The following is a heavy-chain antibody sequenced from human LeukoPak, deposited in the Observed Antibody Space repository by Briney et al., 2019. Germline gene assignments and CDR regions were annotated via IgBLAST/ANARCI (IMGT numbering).Heavy chain of an antibody. V-gene: IGHV3-11*05. CDR3: ARDNVYGSGSYH. CDR1: GFTFSDYY. CDR2: ISSSSSYT. D-gene: IGHD3-10*01. J-gene: IGHJ4*02. Sequence: PGGSLRLSCAASGFTFSDYYMSWIRQAPGKGLEWVSYISSSSSYTNYADSVKGRFTISRNNAKNSLYLQMNSLRAEDTAVYYCARDNVYGSGSYHWGQGTLVTVSS.